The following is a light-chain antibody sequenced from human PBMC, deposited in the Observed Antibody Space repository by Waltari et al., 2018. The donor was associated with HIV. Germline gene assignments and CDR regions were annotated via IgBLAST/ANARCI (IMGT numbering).Light chain of an antibody. J-gene: IGLJ1*01. CDR2: KDS. CDR3: QSADSSGSNFV. Sequence: SYELTQPPSVSVTPGQTARITCPGDALAKQYAHWYQQKSGQAPVSVIYKDSERPSGIPERFSGSTSGTTVTLTISGVQAEDEADYYCQSADSSGSNFVFGTGTKVTVL. V-gene: IGLV3-25*03. CDR1: ALAKQY.